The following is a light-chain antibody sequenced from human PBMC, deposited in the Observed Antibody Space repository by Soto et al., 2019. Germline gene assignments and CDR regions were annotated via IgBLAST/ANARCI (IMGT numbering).Light chain of an antibody. V-gene: IGKV3-20*01. CDR3: QQYSTLPHT. CDR1: QSVTNSF. J-gene: IGKJ2*01. CDR2: GVS. Sequence: ENVLTQSPGTLSLSPGERATLSCRASQSVTNSFFAWYQQKSGQAPRLLIYGVSSRATGIPDRFSGSGSGTDFTLTISRLEPEDFVVYYCQQYSTLPHTFGQGTKLEVK.